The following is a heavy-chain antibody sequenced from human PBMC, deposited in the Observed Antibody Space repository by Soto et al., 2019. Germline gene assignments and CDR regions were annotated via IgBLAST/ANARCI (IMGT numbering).Heavy chain of an antibody. CDR3: ARLRASSWYLGGYLDY. V-gene: IGHV3-11*06. Sequence: QVHLVESGGGLVKPGGSLRLSCAASGFTFGVYYMSWIRQAPGKGLEWVAYIVIGSDYTNYADSVKGRFTISRDNAKNSLYLEMNSLRVEDTAIYYCARLRASSWYLGGYLDYWGLGTLVTVSS. D-gene: IGHD3-16*01. CDR1: GFTFGVYY. CDR2: IVIGSDYT. J-gene: IGHJ4*02.